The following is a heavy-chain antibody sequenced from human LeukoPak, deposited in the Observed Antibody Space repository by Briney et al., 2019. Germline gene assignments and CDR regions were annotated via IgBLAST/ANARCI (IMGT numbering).Heavy chain of an antibody. J-gene: IGHJ5*02. D-gene: IGHD1-26*01. V-gene: IGHV3-48*03. CDR3: AREGWVNWFDP. Sequence: QPGGSLRLSCAASGFTFSSYEMNWVRQAPGKGLEWVSYISSSGSTIYYADSVKGRFTISRDNAKNSLYLQMNSLRAEDTAVYYCAREGWVNWFDPWGQGTLVTASS. CDR1: GFTFSSYE. CDR2: ISSSGSTI.